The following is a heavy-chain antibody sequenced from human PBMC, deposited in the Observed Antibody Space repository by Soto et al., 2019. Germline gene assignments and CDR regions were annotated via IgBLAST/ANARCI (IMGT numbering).Heavy chain of an antibody. J-gene: IGHJ3*02. CDR1: GGSISSYY. V-gene: IGHV4-59*01. D-gene: IGHD1-26*01. Sequence: SETLSLTCTVSGGSISSYYWSWIRQPPGKGLEWIGYIYYSGSTNYNPSLKSRVTISVDTSKNQFSLKLSSVTAADTAVYYCARDLVVGATASYDAFDIWGQGTMVT. CDR3: ARDLVVGATASYDAFDI. CDR2: IYYSGST.